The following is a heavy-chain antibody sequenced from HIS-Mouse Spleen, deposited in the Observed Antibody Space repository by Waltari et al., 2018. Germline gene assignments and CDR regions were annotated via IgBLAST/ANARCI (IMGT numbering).Heavy chain of an antibody. CDR2: IYYSGST. V-gene: IGHV4-39*07. CDR3: AREIPYSSSWYDWYFDL. J-gene: IGHJ2*01. D-gene: IGHD6-13*01. Sequence: QLQLQVSGPGLVQPSETLPLPCPVSGGSSSSSSSYWGWIRQPPGKGLEWIGSIYYSGSTYYNPSLKSRVTISVDTSKNQFSLKLSSVTAADTAVYYCAREIPYSSSWYDWYFDLWGRGTLVTVSS. CDR1: GGSSSSSSSY.